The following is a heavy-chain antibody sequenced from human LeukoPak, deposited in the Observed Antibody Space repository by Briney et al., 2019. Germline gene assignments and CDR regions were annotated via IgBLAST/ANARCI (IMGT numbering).Heavy chain of an antibody. J-gene: IGHJ2*01. CDR2: INAGNGNT. Sequence: ASVKVSCKASGYTFTSYAMHWVRQAPGQGLEWMGWINAGNGNTKYSQKFQGRVTITRDTSASTAYMELSSLRSEDTAVYYCARGRLSGSYYWYFDLWGRGTLVTVSS. D-gene: IGHD1-26*01. V-gene: IGHV1-3*01. CDR1: GYTFTSYA. CDR3: ARGRLSGSYYWYFDL.